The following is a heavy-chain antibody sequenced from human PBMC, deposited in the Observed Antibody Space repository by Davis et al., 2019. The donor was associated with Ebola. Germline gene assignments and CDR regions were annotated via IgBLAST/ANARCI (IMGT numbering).Heavy chain of an antibody. J-gene: IGHJ6*04. CDR1: GFTFSSYG. D-gene: IGHD6-13*01. CDR2: ISYDGSNK. Sequence: GESLKISCAASGFTFSSYGMHWVRQAPGKGLEWVAVISYDGSNKYYADSVKGRFTISRDNSKNTLYLQMNSLRAVDTAVYYCAKDLAYSSLMDLYYYYYGMDVWGKGTTVTVSS. CDR3: AKDLAYSSLMDLYYYYYGMDV. V-gene: IGHV3-30*18.